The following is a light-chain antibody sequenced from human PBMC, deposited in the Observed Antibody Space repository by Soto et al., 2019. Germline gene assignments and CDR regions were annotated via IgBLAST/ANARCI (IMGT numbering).Light chain of an antibody. V-gene: IGKV3-15*01. J-gene: IGKJ1*01. CDR1: QSVDIN. CDR2: RGS. Sequence: EIVMLHSERTVFASQKDRVTXSCRSGQSVDINLALYQQRRGQSPRLLIYRGSARATDMPGTFSLRRADADFTLTISSLQSEHFALHYFQQSRRCPRTLGQLTKVDIK. CDR3: QQSRRCPRT.